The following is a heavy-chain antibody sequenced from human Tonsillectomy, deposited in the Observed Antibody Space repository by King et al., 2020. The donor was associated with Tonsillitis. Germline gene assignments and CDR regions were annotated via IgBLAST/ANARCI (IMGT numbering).Heavy chain of an antibody. D-gene: IGHD2/OR15-2a*01. CDR1: GYSFSTYW. Sequence: QLVQSGAEVKKPGESLKISCKVSGYSFSTYWIGWMRQMPGKGLEYIGIVYPGDSDTRYSPSFQGQVTISADKSGRTAYLPWSSLKASDTAMYYCARQHRSFDPSTSIWLNDAFDFWGQGTMVVVSA. V-gene: IGHV5-51*06. CDR2: VYPGDSDT. J-gene: IGHJ3*01. CDR3: ARQHRSFDPSTSIWLNDAFDF.